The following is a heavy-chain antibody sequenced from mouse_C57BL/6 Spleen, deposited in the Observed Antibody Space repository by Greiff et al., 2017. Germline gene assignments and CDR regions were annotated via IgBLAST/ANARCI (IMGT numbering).Heavy chain of an antibody. Sequence: VQLQQSGPVLVKPGASVKMSCKASGYTFTDYYMNWVKQSHGKGLEWIGVINPYNGGTSYNQKFKGKATLTVDKSSSTTYMELNSLTSEDSAVYYCARRGKGDAMDDWGQGTSVTVSS. CDR2: INPYNGGT. CDR1: GYTFTDYY. V-gene: IGHV1-19*01. CDR3: ARRGKGDAMDD. J-gene: IGHJ4*01.